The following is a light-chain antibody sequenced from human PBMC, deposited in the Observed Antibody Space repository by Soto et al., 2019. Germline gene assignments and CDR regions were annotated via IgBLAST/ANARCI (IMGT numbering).Light chain of an antibody. J-gene: IGKJ5*01. Sequence: EIVMTQSPATLSVSPGERATISCRASQSVSSNLAWYQQKPGQAPRLLIYGASTRATGIPARFSGSGSGTEFTLTLSSLQFEDFAVYYCQQYNNWPPFTFGQGTRLEIK. V-gene: IGKV3-15*01. CDR2: GAS. CDR1: QSVSSN. CDR3: QQYNNWPPFT.